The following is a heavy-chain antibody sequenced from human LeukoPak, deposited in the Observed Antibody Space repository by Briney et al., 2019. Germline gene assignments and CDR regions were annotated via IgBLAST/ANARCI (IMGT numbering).Heavy chain of an antibody. CDR1: GFTFSSYA. Sequence: PGGSLRLSCAASGFTFSSYAMSWVRQAPGKGLEWVSVISGSGGSTYYADSVKGRFTISRDNSKNTLYLQMNSLRAEDTAVYYCARSWIQLWLNYYYGMDVWGQGTTVTVSS. CDR2: ISGSGGST. CDR3: ARSWIQLWLNYYYGMDV. J-gene: IGHJ6*02. V-gene: IGHV3-23*01. D-gene: IGHD5-18*01.